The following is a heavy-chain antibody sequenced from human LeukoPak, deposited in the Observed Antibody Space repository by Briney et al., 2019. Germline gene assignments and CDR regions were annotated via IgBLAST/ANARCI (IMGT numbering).Heavy chain of an antibody. CDR2: IYTSGST. D-gene: IGHD3-3*01. CDR1: GGSISSYY. V-gene: IGHV4-4*09. J-gene: IGHJ5*02. Sequence: SETLSLTCTVSGGSISSYYWSWIQQPPGKGLEWIGYIYTSGSTDYNPSLKSRVTISVDTSKNQFSLKLSSVTAADTAVYYCARGYYDFWSDYNWFDPWGQGTLVTVSS. CDR3: ARGYYDFWSDYNWFDP.